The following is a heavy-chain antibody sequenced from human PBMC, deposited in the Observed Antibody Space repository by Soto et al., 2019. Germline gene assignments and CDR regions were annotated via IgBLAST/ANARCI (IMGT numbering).Heavy chain of an antibody. V-gene: IGHV1-3*05. CDR3: ARGGYSYGWLFDY. J-gene: IGHJ4*02. D-gene: IGHD5-18*01. CDR1: GYTFTSYA. Sequence: QVQLVQSGAEEKKPGASVKVSCKASGYTFTSYAMHWVRQAPGQRLEWMGWINAGNGNTKYSQKFQGRVTITRDTSASTAYRELSSLRSEDTAVYYCARGGYSYGWLFDYWGQGTLVTVSS. CDR2: INAGNGNT.